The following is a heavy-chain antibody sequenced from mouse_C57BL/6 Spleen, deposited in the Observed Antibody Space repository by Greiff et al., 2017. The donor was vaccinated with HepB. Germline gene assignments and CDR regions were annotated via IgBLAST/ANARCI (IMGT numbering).Heavy chain of an antibody. CDR1: GYTFTSYW. V-gene: IGHV1-61*01. J-gene: IGHJ2*01. CDR3: ARSLWGLDY. Sequence: VQLQQSGAELVRPGSSVKLSCKASGYTFTSYWMDWVKQRPGQGLEWIGNIYPSDSETHYNQKFKDKATLTVDKSSSTAYMQLSSLTSEDSAVYYCARSLWGLDYWGQGTTLTVSS. CDR2: IYPSDSET. D-gene: IGHD1-1*02.